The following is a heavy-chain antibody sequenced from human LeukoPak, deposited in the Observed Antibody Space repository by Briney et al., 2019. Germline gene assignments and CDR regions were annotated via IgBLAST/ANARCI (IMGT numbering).Heavy chain of an antibody. CDR3: ARDRVVPAAFDD. CDR2: IYATGSP. V-gene: IGHV4-4*07. J-gene: IGHJ4*02. CDR1: GASISSYY. Sequence: PSETLSLTCTVSGASISSYYWSWIRQPADRGLEWIGRIYATGSPNYNPSLKSRVTMSVDTSKNQFSLKLTSVTAADPAVYYCARDRVVPAAFDDWGQGTLVTVSS. D-gene: IGHD2-2*01.